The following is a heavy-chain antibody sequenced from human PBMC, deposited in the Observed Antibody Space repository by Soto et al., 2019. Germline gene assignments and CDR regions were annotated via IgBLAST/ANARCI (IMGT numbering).Heavy chain of an antibody. J-gene: IGHJ3*02. Sequence: QVQLVQSVAEVKKPGASVKVSCKASGYTFTSYGISWVRQAPGQGLEWMGWISAYNGNTNYAQKLQGRVTMTTDTSTSTAYMELRSPRSDDTDLYYCARDVDIVATEDAFDIWGKGKIVTVSS. V-gene: IGHV1-18*01. CDR1: GYTFTSYG. CDR3: ARDVDIVATEDAFDI. CDR2: ISAYNGNT. D-gene: IGHD5-12*01.